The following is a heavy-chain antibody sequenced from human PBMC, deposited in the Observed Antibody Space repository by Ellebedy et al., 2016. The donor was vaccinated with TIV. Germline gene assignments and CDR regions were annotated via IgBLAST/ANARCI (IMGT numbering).Heavy chain of an antibody. CDR3: PRSLTGYGYIDS. V-gene: IGHV5-51*01. J-gene: IGHJ4*02. Sequence: GESLKISCKASGYNFDTYWIGWLRQAPGKGLEWKGIIFPLDSDTRYSPSFQGQVTISADRTLNTAYLQWSSLRASETSMYYCPRSLTGYGYIDSWGQGTLVNVSS. CDR1: GYNFDTYW. CDR2: IFPLDSDT. D-gene: IGHD5-12*01.